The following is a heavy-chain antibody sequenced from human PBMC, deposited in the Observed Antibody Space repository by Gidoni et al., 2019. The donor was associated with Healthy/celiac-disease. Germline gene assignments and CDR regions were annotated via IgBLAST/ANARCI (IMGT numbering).Heavy chain of an antibody. J-gene: IGHJ4*02. CDR2: IYYSGST. D-gene: IGHD5-12*01. CDR3: AREMATNSVGDFDY. Sequence: QVQLQESGQGLVKPSQTLSLTCTVSGGSLSSGDYYWSWIRQPPGKGLEWIGYIYYSGSTYYNPSLNSRVTISVDTSKNQFSLKLSSVTAADTAVYYCAREMATNSVGDFDYWGQGTLVTVSS. V-gene: IGHV4-30-4*01. CDR1: GGSLSSGDYY.